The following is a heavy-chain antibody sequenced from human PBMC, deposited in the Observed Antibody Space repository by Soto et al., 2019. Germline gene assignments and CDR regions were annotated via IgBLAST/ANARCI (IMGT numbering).Heavy chain of an antibody. V-gene: IGHV1-3*01. CDR1: GYTFTSYA. CDR2: INAGNGNT. J-gene: IGHJ4*02. Sequence: ASVKVSCKASGYTFTSYAMHWVRQAPGQRLEWMGWINAGNGNTKYSQKFQGRVTITRDTSASTAYMELSSLRSEDTAVYYCARDHCSGGSCYTQFFDYWGQGILVTVSS. CDR3: ARDHCSGGSCYTQFFDY. D-gene: IGHD2-15*01.